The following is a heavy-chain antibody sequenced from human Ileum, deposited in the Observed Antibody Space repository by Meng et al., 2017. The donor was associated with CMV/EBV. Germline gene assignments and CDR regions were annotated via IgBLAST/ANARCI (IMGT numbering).Heavy chain of an antibody. V-gene: IGHV3-11*01. D-gene: IGHD3-22*01. J-gene: IGHJ4*02. CDR1: GFTFSDYY. CDR3: ARATLQYFDSSGQSH. CDR2: ISGRGSSI. Sequence: SGFTFSDYYMPWSRQAPGKGLESLAYISGRGSSIFHADSVKGRFTISRDNTKNSVYLQMNNLRLEDTAVYYCARATLQYFDSSGQSHWGQGAPVTVSS.